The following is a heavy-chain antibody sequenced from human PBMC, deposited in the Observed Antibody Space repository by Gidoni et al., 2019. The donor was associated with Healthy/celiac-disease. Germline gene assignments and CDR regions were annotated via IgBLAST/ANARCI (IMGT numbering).Heavy chain of an antibody. CDR1: CFTFRSHA. V-gene: IGHV3-23*01. CDR2: ISGSGGST. D-gene: IGHD5-12*01. J-gene: IGHJ6*02. Sequence: EVQLLESGGGLGQPGGSLRLSCAAACFTFRSHAMSCVRQDPGKGLGWVSGISGSGGSTYYADSLKGRFTISRDNSKNTLYLQMNSLRAEDTAVYYCAKVGYSGYSTYYYGMDVWGQGTTVTVSS. CDR3: AKVGYSGYSTYYYGMDV.